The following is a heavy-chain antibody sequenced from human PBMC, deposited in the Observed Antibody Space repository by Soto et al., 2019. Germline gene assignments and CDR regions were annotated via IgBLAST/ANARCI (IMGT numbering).Heavy chain of an antibody. J-gene: IGHJ4*02. CDR1: GFTFSSYA. CDR3: AKRRGAGGSFEY. D-gene: IGHD1-26*01. V-gene: IGHV3-23*01. Sequence: DVQLLESGGGLVQPEGSLRLSCAASGFTFSSYAMGWVRQGPGKGLEWVAVVSIGGSTHYADSVRGRFTISRDNSKNTLSLQMNSLTAEDTAVYLGAKRRGAGGSFEYWGQGAMVTVSS. CDR2: VSIGGST.